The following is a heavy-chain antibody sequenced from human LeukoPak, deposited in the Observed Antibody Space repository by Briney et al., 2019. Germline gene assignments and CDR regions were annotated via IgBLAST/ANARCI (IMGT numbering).Heavy chain of an antibody. Sequence: ASVKVSCKASGYTFTSYGISWVRQAPGQGLEWMGWISAYNGNTNYSQKLQGRVTMTTYTSTSTAYMELRSLRSDDTAVYYCARAPYTVWFGESFSYYGMDVWGKGTTVTVSS. V-gene: IGHV1-18*04. D-gene: IGHD3-10*01. J-gene: IGHJ6*04. CDR3: ARAPYTVWFGESFSYYGMDV. CDR2: ISAYNGNT. CDR1: GYTFTSYG.